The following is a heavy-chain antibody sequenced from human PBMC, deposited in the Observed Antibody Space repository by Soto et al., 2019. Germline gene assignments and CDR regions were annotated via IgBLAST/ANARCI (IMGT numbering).Heavy chain of an antibody. V-gene: IGHV3-7*01. CDR2: IKQDGSEK. J-gene: IGHJ5*02. Sequence: EVQLVESGGGLVQPGGSLRLSCAASGFTFSSYWMSWVRQAPGKGLEWVANIKQDGSEKYYVDSVKGRFTISRDNAKNSLYLQMNSLRAEDTAVYYCARDHGEYSCWFDPWGQGTLVTVSS. D-gene: IGHD6-6*01. CDR1: GFTFSSYW. CDR3: ARDHGEYSCWFDP.